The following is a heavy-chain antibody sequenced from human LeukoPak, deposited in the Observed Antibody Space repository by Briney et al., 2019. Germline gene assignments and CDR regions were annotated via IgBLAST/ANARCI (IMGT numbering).Heavy chain of an antibody. D-gene: IGHD5-12*01. J-gene: IGHJ4*01. Sequence: ASVKVSCKASGYTFTNFVVSWVRQAPGQGLEWMGWISAYNGNTDFAQKFQGRVTLTIETSTATAYMDLRSLKSDDTAVYYCARDRYSGAYSFDYWGHGTLVTDSS. CDR2: ISAYNGNT. V-gene: IGHV1-18*01. CDR1: GYTFTNFV. CDR3: ARDRYSGAYSFDY.